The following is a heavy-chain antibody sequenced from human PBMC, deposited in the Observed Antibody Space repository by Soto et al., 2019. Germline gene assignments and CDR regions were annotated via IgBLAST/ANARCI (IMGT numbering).Heavy chain of an antibody. CDR1: GGSINGNF. CDR3: ARVDITMVRGVINGYYFDY. D-gene: IGHD3-10*01. CDR2: ISHRGST. Sequence: SETLSLTCTVSGGSINGNFWSWIRQPPGKGLEWIGYISHRGSTNYNPSLESRVTMSLDTPKNQFSLKLSSVTAADTAVYYCARVDITMVRGVINGYYFDYWGQGTLVTVSS. J-gene: IGHJ4*02. V-gene: IGHV4-59*12.